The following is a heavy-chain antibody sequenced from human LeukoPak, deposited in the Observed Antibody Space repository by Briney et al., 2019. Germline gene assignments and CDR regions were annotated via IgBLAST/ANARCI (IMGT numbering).Heavy chain of an antibody. J-gene: IGHJ4*02. CDR3: ARGMTTVVTPVY. CDR2: ISYDGSNK. CDR1: GFTFSSYG. V-gene: IGHV3-30*03. D-gene: IGHD4-23*01. Sequence: GGSLRLSCVFSGFTFSSYGMHWVRQAPGKGLEWVAVISYDGSNKYYADSVKGRFTISRDNSKNTLYLQMNSLRAEDTAVYYYARGMTTVVTPVYWGQGTLVTVSS.